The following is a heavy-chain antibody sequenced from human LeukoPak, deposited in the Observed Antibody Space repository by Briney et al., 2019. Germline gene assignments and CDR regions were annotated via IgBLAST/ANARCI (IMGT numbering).Heavy chain of an antibody. Sequence: SEALSLTCSVSGGSIRNYFWSWIRQPAGKGLEWIGRIYTSGSIDYKPSLKSRVTISVDTSKNQFSLKLSSVTAADTAVYYCARDTPRRVRWYFDLWGRGTLVTVSS. D-gene: IGHD3-10*01. CDR1: GGSIRNYF. CDR2: IYTSGSI. CDR3: ARDTPRRVRWYFDL. V-gene: IGHV4-4*07. J-gene: IGHJ2*01.